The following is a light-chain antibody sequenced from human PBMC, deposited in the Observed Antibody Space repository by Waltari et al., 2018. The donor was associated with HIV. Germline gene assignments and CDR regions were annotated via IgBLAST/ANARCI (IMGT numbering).Light chain of an antibody. V-gene: IGKV2-28*01. CDR3: MQALQTPPT. Sequence: IVMNQSPLSLPVTPGEPASISCSSSQSLLHSNGYNFLDWYLQKPGQSPQLLIYLGSNRASGVPDRFSGSGSGTDFTLNISRMEAEDVGVYYCMQALQTPPTFGQGTKLEIK. CDR2: LGS. CDR1: QSLLHSNGYNF. J-gene: IGKJ2*01.